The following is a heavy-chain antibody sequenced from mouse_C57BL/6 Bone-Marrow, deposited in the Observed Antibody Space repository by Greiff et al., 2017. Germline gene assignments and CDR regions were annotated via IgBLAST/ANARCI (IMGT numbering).Heavy chain of an antibody. CDR1: GFTFSSYA. J-gene: IGHJ3*01. Sequence: EVQLQQSGEGLVKPGGSLKLSCAASGFTFSSYAMSWVRQTPEKRLEWVAYISSGGDYIYYADTVKGRFTISRDNARNTLYLQMSSLKSEDTAMYYCTRDRGVLWFAYWGQGTLVTVSA. CDR3: TRDRGVLWFAY. V-gene: IGHV5-9-1*02. D-gene: IGHD1-1*01. CDR2: ISSGGDYI.